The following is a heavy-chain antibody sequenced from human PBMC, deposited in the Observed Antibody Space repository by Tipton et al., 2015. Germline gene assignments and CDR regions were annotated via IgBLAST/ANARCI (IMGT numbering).Heavy chain of an antibody. CDR2: IYYSGST. CDR1: GGSISTYY. D-gene: IGHD5-12*01. J-gene: IGHJ4*02. V-gene: IGHV4-59*06. CDR3: VRARFGYSGYDRYYFDY. Sequence: GLVKPSETLSLTCTVSGGSISTYYWSWIRQPPGKGLEWIGNIYYSGSTYYNPSLKSRVTISVDTSKNQFSLKLSSVTAADTAVYYCVRARFGYSGYDRYYFDYWGQGTLVTVSS.